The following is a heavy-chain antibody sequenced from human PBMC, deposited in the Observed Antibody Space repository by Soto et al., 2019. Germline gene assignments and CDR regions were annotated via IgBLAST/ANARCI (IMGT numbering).Heavy chain of an antibody. J-gene: IGHJ4*02. CDR1: GFSLTTSGVG. Sequence: QITLNESGPTQVKPRQTLKLPCTFSGFSLTTSGVGVGWIRQSPGKAPEWLALIYWDDDKRYSPSLKSRLTITKDTSKNQVGLPMADLDPADTATYYCAHRVLRTVFGLVTTTAIYFDFWGQGTPVAVSS. CDR3: AHRVLRTVFGLVTTTAIYFDF. V-gene: IGHV2-5*02. CDR2: IYWDDDK. D-gene: IGHD3-3*01.